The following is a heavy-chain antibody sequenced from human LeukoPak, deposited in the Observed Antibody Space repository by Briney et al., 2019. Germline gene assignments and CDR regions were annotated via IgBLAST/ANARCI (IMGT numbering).Heavy chain of an antibody. CDR2: IRSKANSYAT. CDR1: GFTFSGSA. D-gene: IGHD2-15*01. J-gene: IGHJ4*02. CDR3: TTELDCSGGSCFR. V-gene: IGHV3-73*01. Sequence: PGGSLRLSCAASGFTFSGSAMHWVRQASGKGLEWVGRIRSKANSYATAYAASVKGRFTISRDDSKNTAYLQMNSLKTEDTAVYYCTTELDCSGGSCFRWGQGTLVTVSS.